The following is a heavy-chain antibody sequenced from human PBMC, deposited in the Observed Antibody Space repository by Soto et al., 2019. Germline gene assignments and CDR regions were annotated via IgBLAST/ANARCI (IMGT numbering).Heavy chain of an antibody. Sequence: QVQLVESGGGVVQPGRSLRLSCAASGFTFSSYAMHWVRQAPGKGLEWVAVISYDGSNKYYADSVKGQFTISRDNSKNTLYLQMNSLRAEDTAVYYCARERSSGYFDYWGQGTLVTVSS. CDR3: ARERSSGYFDY. CDR2: ISYDGSNK. D-gene: IGHD6-19*01. J-gene: IGHJ4*02. CDR1: GFTFSSYA. V-gene: IGHV3-30-3*01.